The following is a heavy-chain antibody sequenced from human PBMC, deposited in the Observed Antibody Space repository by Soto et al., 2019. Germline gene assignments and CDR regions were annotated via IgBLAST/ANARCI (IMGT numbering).Heavy chain of an antibody. Sequence: SVRFSCKSSVGNFSSYAISGLLQAPGQGLEWMGGIIPIFGTANYAQSFQGRVTITADESTSKDYMEMSSLRSEETDVYYCARVQGDFWSANYGMDVWGQGTTVTVSS. V-gene: IGHV1-69*13. CDR3: ARVQGDFWSANYGMDV. D-gene: IGHD3-3*01. CDR1: VGNFSSYA. CDR2: IIPIFGTA. J-gene: IGHJ6*02.